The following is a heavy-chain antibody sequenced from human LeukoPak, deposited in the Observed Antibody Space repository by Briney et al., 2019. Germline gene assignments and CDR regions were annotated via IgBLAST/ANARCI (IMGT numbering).Heavy chain of an antibody. CDR3: AREQQLAFDY. J-gene: IGHJ4*02. V-gene: IGHV3-11*01. CDR1: GFTFSDYY. Sequence: GGSLRLYCAASGFTFSDYYMSWIRQAPGKGLEWVSYISSSGSTIYYADSVKGRFTISRDNSKNTLYLQMNSLRAEDTAVYYCAREQQLAFDYWGQGTLVTVSS. CDR2: ISSSGSTI. D-gene: IGHD6-13*01.